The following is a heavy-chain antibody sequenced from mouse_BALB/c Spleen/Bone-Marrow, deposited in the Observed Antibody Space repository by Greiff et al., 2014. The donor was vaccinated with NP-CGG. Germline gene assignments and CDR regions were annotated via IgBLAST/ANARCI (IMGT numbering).Heavy chain of an antibody. CDR3: ASTARARPS. J-gene: IGHJ3*01. CDR1: GFSLTTYG. V-gene: IGHV2-2*02. D-gene: IGHD3-1*01. CDR2: IWSGGST. Sequence: QVQLKESGPGLVQPSPSLSITCTVSGFSLTTYGVHWVRQSPGKGLEWLGVIWSGGSTDYNAAFISRLSISKDNSKSQVFFKMNSLQTNDTAIYYCASTARARPSWGQGTLVTVSA.